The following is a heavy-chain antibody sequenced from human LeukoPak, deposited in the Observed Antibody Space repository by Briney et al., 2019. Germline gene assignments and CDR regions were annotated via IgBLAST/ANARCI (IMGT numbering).Heavy chain of an antibody. J-gene: IGHJ4*02. D-gene: IGHD3-10*01. CDR3: ARGSRSAGSGSYYDFDY. Sequence: PSQTLSLTCAISGGSVSTNSATWNWIRQSPSRGLEWLGRTYYRSKWYNDYAVSVKSRVTIKPDTSKNQFSLQLNSVTPEDTAVYYCARGSRSAGSGSYYDFDYWGQGTLVTVSS. CDR1: GGSVSTNSAT. CDR2: TYYRSKWYN. V-gene: IGHV6-1*01.